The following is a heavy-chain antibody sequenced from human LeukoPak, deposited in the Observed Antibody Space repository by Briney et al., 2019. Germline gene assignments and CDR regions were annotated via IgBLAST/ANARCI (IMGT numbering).Heavy chain of an antibody. CDR3: ARQYSSSSFFDY. V-gene: IGHV4-4*09. CDR2: IYTSGTT. D-gene: IGHD6-6*01. J-gene: IGHJ4*02. CDR1: GGSISSHY. Sequence: TSETLSLTCTVSGGSISSHYWSWIRQPPGKGLEWIGYIYTSGTTNYNPSLKSRVTISVDTSKNQFSLRLSSVTAADTAVYYCARQYSSSSFFDYWGQGTLVTVSS.